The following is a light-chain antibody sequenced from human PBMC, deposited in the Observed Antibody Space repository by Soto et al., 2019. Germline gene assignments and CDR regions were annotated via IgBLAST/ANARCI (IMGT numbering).Light chain of an antibody. CDR3: QQFHISRT. J-gene: IGKJ1*01. CDR1: QSLNARY. Sequence: EIVLTQSPGTLSLSPGERATLSCRASQSLNARYLAFYQLKPGQAPRLLFYGASSRATGIPDRFIGSGSGTDFTLTITGLEPEDFAVYYCQQFHISRTFGQGTKVDIK. CDR2: GAS. V-gene: IGKV3-20*01.